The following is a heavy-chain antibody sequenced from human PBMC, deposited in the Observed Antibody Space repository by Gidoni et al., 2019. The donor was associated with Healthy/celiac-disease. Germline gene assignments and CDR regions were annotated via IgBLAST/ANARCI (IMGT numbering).Heavy chain of an antibody. D-gene: IGHD3-16*01. CDR3: AKALSYYDYIWGSFDY. CDR2: ISYDGSNK. J-gene: IGHJ4*02. V-gene: IGHV3-30*18. CDR1: GFTFSSYG. Sequence: QVQLVESGGGVVQPGRSLRLSCAASGFTFSSYGMHWVRKAPGKGLEWVAVISYDGSNKYYADSVKGRFTISRDNSKNTLYLQMNSLRAEDTAVYYCAKALSYYDYIWGSFDYWGQGTLVTVSS.